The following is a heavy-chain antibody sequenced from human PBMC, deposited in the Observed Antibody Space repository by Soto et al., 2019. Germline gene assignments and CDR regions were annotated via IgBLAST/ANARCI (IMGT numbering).Heavy chain of an antibody. CDR1: GFTFENYA. CDR2: ISGSGGTT. CDR3: AKDSWAIFGVPAGEYFAMDV. J-gene: IGHJ6*02. V-gene: IGHV3-23*01. Sequence: GGSLRLSCVASGFTFENYAMSWVRQAPGKGLEWVSAISGSGGTTYYSDSVKGRFTISRDNSKNTVYLQMNDLRVEDAAEYFCAKDSWAIFGVPAGEYFAMDVWGQGTTVTVSS. D-gene: IGHD3-3*01.